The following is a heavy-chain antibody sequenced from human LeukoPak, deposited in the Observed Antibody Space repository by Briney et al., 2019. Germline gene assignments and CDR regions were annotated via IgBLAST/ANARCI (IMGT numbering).Heavy chain of an antibody. D-gene: IGHD6-13*01. V-gene: IGHV1-2*02. CDR1: GYTFTGYY. J-gene: IGHJ5*02. CDR3: ARVLNISPYSSSWYWFDP. CDR2: INPNSGGT. Sequence: ASVKVSCKASGYTFTGYYMHWVRQAPGQGLEWMGWINPNSGGTNYAQKFQGRVTMTRDTSISTAYMELSSVTAADTAVYYCARVLNISPYSSSWYWFDPWGQGTLVTVSS.